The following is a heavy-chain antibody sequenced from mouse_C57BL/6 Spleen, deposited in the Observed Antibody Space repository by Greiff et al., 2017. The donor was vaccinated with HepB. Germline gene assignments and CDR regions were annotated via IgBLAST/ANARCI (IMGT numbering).Heavy chain of an antibody. J-gene: IGHJ4*01. CDR1: GYTFTSYW. V-gene: IGHV1-5*01. CDR3: TRGYYGSSYDGFSYAMDY. Sequence: EVQLQQSGTVLARPGASVKMSCKTSGYTFTSYWMHWVKQRPGQGLEWIGAIYPGNSDTSYNQKFKGKAKLTAVTSASTAYMELSSLTNEDSAVYYCTRGYYGSSYDGFSYAMDYWGQGTSVTVSS. D-gene: IGHD1-1*01. CDR2: IYPGNSDT.